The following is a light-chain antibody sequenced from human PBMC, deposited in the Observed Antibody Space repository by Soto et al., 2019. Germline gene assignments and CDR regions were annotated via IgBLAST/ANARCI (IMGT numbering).Light chain of an antibody. CDR2: AAS. CDR3: QQSYGTPLT. Sequence: DMAMTQSPSSLSASVGDRVTITCRASQSISNYLNWYQHKPGKVPKLLIYAASSLQSGVPTRFSGSVSGTDFTLTINSLQPEDFATYYCQQSYGTPLTFGGGTKIEIK. V-gene: IGKV1-39*01. J-gene: IGKJ4*01. CDR1: QSISNY.